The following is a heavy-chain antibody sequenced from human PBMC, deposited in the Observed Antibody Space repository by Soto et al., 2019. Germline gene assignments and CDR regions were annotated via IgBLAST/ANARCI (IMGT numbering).Heavy chain of an antibody. CDR1: GYIFTRYG. Sequence: VASVKVSCKASGYIFTRYGFSGVRQAPGQGLEWMGWISAYNGYTNYAQKFQGRVTMTTDTSTRTAHMDLRSLRSDDTAVYYCARIPHNFNWVPYGLDVWGQGTTVTVSS. V-gene: IGHV1-18*01. CDR3: ARIPHNFNWVPYGLDV. J-gene: IGHJ6*02. CDR2: ISAYNGYT. D-gene: IGHD3-16*01.